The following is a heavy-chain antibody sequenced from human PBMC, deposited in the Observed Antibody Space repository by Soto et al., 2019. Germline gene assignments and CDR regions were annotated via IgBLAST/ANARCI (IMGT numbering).Heavy chain of an antibody. J-gene: IGHJ6*02. CDR1: GFTFSSYA. CDR2: ISGSGGST. CDR3: AKATTRDYYYGMDV. D-gene: IGHD1-1*01. Sequence: VSLRLSCAASGFTFSSYAMSWVRQAPGKGLEWVSAISGSGGSTYYADSVKGRFTISRDNSKNTLYLQMNSLRAEDTAVYYCAKATTRDYYYGMDVWGQGTTVTVSS. V-gene: IGHV3-23*01.